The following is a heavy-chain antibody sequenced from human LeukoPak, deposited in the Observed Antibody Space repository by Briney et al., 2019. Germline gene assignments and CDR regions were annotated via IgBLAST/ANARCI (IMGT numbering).Heavy chain of an antibody. CDR3: ARDHGYWFDP. CDR1: GFTFSSYA. J-gene: IGHJ5*02. V-gene: IGHV3-23*01. CDR2: ISGSGGST. Sequence: PGGSLRLSCAASGFTFSSYAMSWVRQAPGKGLEWVSAISGSGGSTYYADSVKGRFTISRDNAKNSLYLQMNSLRAEDTAVYYCARDHGYWFDPWGQGTLVTVSS.